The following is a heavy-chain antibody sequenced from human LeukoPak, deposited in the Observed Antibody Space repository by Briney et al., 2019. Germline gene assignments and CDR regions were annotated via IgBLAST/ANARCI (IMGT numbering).Heavy chain of an antibody. CDR1: GGTFSSHA. CDR2: IIPISGTA. D-gene: IGHD2-21*01. Sequence: SVKVSCKASGGTFSSHAISWVRQAPGQGLEWMGGIIPISGTANFAQKFQGRVAITTDESTSTAYMELSSPRSEDTAVYYCARVGVARSLFNWFDPWGQGTLVTVSS. V-gene: IGHV1-69*05. CDR3: ARVGVARSLFNWFDP. J-gene: IGHJ5*02.